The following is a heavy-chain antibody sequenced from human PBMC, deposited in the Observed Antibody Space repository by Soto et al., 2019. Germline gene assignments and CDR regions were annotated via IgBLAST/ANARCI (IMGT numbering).Heavy chain of an antibody. J-gene: IGHJ4*02. CDR3: AREGTGIAVAGTIDY. CDR2: IIPILGIA. V-gene: IGHV1-69*08. CDR1: GGTFSSYT. Sequence: QVQLVQSGAEVKKPGSSVKVSCKASGGTFSSYTISWVRQAPGQGLEWMGRIIPILGIANYAQKFQGRVTITADKSTSTDYMELSSLRSEDTAVYYCAREGTGIAVAGTIDYWGQGTLVTVSS. D-gene: IGHD6-19*01.